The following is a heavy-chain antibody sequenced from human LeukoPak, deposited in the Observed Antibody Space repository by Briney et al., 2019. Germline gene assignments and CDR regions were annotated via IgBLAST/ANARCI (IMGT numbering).Heavy chain of an antibody. CDR3: AKQDGVQLRLLFES. CDR1: GFTFTTYA. D-gene: IGHD5-18*01. V-gene: IGHV3-23*01. J-gene: IGHJ4*02. Sequence: PGGSLRLSCAASGFTFTTYAMSWVRQTPGKGLEWVSAVSSSGGSTYYADSVKGRFTISRDNSKNTLYLQMNSLRAEDTAVYYCAKQDGVQLRLLFESWGQGSLVTVSS. CDR2: VSSSGGST.